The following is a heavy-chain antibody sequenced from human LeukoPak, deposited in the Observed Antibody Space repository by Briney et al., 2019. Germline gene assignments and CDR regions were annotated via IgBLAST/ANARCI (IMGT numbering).Heavy chain of an antibody. CDR3: ARLRPGENVDL. Sequence: ASVRVSCKAPGYIFTTSAIYWVRQAPGQGPEWVGWINAGNGNTKYSQKFQDRVSLSRGTSAGTAYMELSSLESGDTAVYCCARLRPGENVDLWGRGTLVTVSS. V-gene: IGHV1-3*01. CDR2: INAGNGNT. J-gene: IGHJ2*01. D-gene: IGHD1-1*01. CDR1: GYIFTTSA.